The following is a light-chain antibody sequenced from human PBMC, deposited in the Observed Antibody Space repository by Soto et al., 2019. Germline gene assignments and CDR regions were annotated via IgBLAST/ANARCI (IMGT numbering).Light chain of an antibody. CDR2: EVS. V-gene: IGLV2-23*02. CDR3: CSYAGSTTWV. Sequence: QSVLTQPASVSGSPGQSITISCTGTNSDVGSYNLVSWYQQHPGKAPKVMIYEVSERPSGVSNRFSGSKSGNTASLTISGLLAEDEADYYCCSYAGSTTWVFGGGTKLTVL. J-gene: IGLJ3*02. CDR1: NSDVGSYNL.